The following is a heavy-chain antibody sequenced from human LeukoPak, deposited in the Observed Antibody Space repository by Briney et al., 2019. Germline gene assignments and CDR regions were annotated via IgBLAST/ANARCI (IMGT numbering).Heavy chain of an antibody. Sequence: GGSLRLSCSASGFTFSGSAMHWVRQASGKGLEWVGRIRSKANSYATAYAASVKGRFTISRDDSKNTADLQMNILKTEDTAVYYCTRRGLELRGYYYYYYYMDVWGKGTTVTVSS. D-gene: IGHD1-7*01. CDR1: GFTFSGSA. CDR2: IRSKANSYAT. CDR3: TRRGLELRGYYYYYYYMDV. J-gene: IGHJ6*03. V-gene: IGHV3-73*01.